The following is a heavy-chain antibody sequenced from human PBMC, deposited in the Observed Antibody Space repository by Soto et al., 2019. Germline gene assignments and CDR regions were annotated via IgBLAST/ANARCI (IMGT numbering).Heavy chain of an antibody. Sequence: ASAKASCKASGYTSTSIAISWVRQAPGQGLEWMGWINANNGGTNYPQKLQGRVTMTRDTSISTAYMDLSRLRSDDTAVYYCARGSHSRTTERYGMDVWGQGTTVTVSS. D-gene: IGHD6-13*01. CDR1: GYTSTSIA. V-gene: IGHV1-18*01. CDR2: INANNGGT. J-gene: IGHJ6*02. CDR3: ARGSHSRTTERYGMDV.